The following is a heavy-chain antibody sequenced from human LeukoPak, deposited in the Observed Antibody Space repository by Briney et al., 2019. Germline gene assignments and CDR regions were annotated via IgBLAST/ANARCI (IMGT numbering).Heavy chain of an antibody. CDR1: GFSFSSYW. CDR2: IRQDGNEM. V-gene: IGHV3-7*01. CDR3: ASAKVQLRDRAYNWFDP. J-gene: IGHJ5*02. D-gene: IGHD1-1*01. Sequence: PGGSLRLSCAASGFSFSSYWMTWVRQAPGGGLEWLANIRQDGNEMYYVDSVKGRFTISRDNAKNSLYLQMNSLRPEDTAIYYCASAKVQLRDRAYNWFDPWGQGTLVTVSS.